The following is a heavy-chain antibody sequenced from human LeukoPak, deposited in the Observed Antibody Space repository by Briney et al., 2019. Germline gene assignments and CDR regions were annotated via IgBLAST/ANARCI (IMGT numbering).Heavy chain of an antibody. CDR1: GGSISSGSYY. D-gene: IGHD3-22*01. CDR2: IYYSGST. J-gene: IGHJ3*01. Sequence: SQTLSLTCTVSGGSISSGSYYWSWIRQPAGKGLKWIGSIYYSGSTYYNPSLKSRVTISVDTSKNQFSLKLSSVTAADTAVYYCARDLTYDSSGYYGGWGQGTMVTVSS. V-gene: IGHV4-61*02. CDR3: ARDLTYDSSGYYGG.